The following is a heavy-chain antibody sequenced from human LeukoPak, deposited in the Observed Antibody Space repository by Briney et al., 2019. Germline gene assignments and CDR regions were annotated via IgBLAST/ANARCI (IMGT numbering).Heavy chain of an antibody. V-gene: IGHV3-23*01. J-gene: IGHJ4*02. Sequence: GGSLRLSCAASGFTLSSDAMSWVRQAPGKGLEGVSAVRGSGGSTYYAAPVKGRFTISRDKSKNTLYLQMNSLRAEDTAVYYCAKDSGITMVVVVTEAFDYWGQGTLVTVSS. CDR3: AKDSGITMVVVVTEAFDY. D-gene: IGHD3-22*01. CDR1: GFTLSSDA. CDR2: VRGSGGST.